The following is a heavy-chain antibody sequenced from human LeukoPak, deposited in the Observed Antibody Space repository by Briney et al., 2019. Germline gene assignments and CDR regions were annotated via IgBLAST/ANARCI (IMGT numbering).Heavy chain of an antibody. CDR1: GGSISSYY. CDR3: ARDSSGWDY. D-gene: IGHD6-19*01. J-gene: IGHJ4*02. Sequence: PSETLSPTCTVSGGSISSYYWSWIRQPPGKGLEWIGYIYYSGSTNYNPSLKSRVTISVDTSKNQFSLKLSSVTAADTAVYYCARDSSGWDYWGQGTLVTVSS. V-gene: IGHV4-59*12. CDR2: IYYSGST.